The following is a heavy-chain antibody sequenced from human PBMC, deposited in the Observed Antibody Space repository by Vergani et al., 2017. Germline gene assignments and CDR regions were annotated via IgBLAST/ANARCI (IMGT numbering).Heavy chain of an antibody. J-gene: IGHJ4*02. Sequence: EVQLVESGGGLVQPGGSLRLSCAASGFTVSSNYMSWVRQAPGKGLEWVSSISSSSSYIYYADSVKGRFTISRDNAKNSLYLQMNSLRAEDTAVYYCARDVKKVYSSGLDYWGQGTLVTVSS. V-gene: IGHV3-21*01. CDR3: ARDVKKVYSSGLDY. CDR2: ISSSSSYI. D-gene: IGHD6-19*01. CDR1: GFTVSSNY.